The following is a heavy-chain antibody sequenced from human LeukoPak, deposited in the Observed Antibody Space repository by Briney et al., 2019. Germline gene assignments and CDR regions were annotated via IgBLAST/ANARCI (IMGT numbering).Heavy chain of an antibody. J-gene: IGHJ5*02. CDR3: ARGGDYSNYVRGNWFDP. Sequence: ASVKVSCKASGCTFTSYGISWVRQAPGQGLDWMGWVSAYNGNTNYAQKLQGRVTMTTDTSTSTAYMELRSLRSDDTAVYYCARGGDYSNYVRGNWFDPWGQGTLVTVSS. V-gene: IGHV1-18*01. CDR1: GCTFTSYG. CDR2: VSAYNGNT. D-gene: IGHD4-11*01.